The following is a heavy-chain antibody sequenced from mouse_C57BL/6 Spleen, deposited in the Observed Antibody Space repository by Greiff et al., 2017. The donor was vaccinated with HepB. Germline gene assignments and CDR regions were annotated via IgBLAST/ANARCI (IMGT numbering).Heavy chain of an antibody. V-gene: IGHV1-61*01. Sequence: QVQLQQPGAELVRPGSSVKLSCKASGYTFTSYWMDWVKQRPGQGLEWIGNIYPSDSETHYNQKFKDKATLTVDKSSSTAYMQLSSLTSEDSAVYYCARGGDYGNSFGYWGQGTTLTVSS. CDR3: ARGGDYGNSFGY. D-gene: IGHD2-1*01. CDR1: GYTFTSYW. J-gene: IGHJ2*01. CDR2: IYPSDSET.